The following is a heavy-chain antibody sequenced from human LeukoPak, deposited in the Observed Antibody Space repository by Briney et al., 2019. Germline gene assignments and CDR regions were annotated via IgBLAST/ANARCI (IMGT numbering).Heavy chain of an antibody. CDR2: LKQDGSEK. Sequence: PGGSLRLSCATSGFTFSNFWMSWVRQAPGKGLEWVANLKQDGSEKYYVDSVKGRFTISRDNAKNSLYLQMNSLIAEDTAVYYCANGDGFDYWGQGTLVTVSS. J-gene: IGHJ4*02. CDR3: ANGDGFDY. V-gene: IGHV3-7*01. D-gene: IGHD5-24*01. CDR1: GFTFSNFW.